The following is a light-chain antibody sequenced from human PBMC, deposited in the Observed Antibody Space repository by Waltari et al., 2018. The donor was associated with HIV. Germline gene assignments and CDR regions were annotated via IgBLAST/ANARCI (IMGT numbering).Light chain of an antibody. J-gene: IGKJ1*01. CDR3: QQYYSPPPT. CDR1: QSVLYNSNNKNY. CDR2: WGF. Sequence: DIVMTQSPDSLAVSLGERATINCKSSQSVLYNSNNKNYLDWYQQKPGQPAELLIYWGFRREAGVPERFSGSGSGTDFTLTSSSLQPEDVAVYYCQQYYSPPPTFGQGTKVEIK. V-gene: IGKV4-1*01.